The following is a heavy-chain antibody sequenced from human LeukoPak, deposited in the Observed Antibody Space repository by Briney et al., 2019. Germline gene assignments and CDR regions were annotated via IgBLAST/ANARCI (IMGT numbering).Heavy chain of an antibody. Sequence: GGSLRLSCAPPGFTFSSFWMHWVRHAPGKGLGWVSRIYSVGSSTSYADSVKGRFTISRDNAKNTLYLQMNSLRAEDTAVYYCARERTSGWDAFDTWGQGTLVTVSS. J-gene: IGHJ5*02. CDR2: IYSVGSST. V-gene: IGHV3-74*01. CDR3: ARERTSGWDAFDT. D-gene: IGHD6-19*01. CDR1: GFTFSSFW.